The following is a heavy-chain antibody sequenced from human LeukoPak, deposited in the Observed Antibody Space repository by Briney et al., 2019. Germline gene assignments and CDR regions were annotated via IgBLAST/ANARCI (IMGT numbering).Heavy chain of an antibody. CDR2: IIPIFGTA. V-gene: IGHV1-69*05. J-gene: IGHJ2*01. D-gene: IGHD3-22*01. Sequence: SVKVSCKASGGTFSSYAISWVRQAPGQGLEWMGRIIPIFGTANYAQKFQGRVTITTDESTSTAYMELSSLRSEDTAVYYCAGDYRPYYYDSSGLDWYFDLWGRGTLVTVSS. CDR1: GGTFSSYA. CDR3: AGDYRPYYYDSSGLDWYFDL.